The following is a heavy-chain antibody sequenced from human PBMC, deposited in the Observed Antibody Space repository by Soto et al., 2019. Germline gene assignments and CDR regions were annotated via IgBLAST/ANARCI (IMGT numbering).Heavy chain of an antibody. Sequence: GSLRLSCAASGFTFISYGTHWVRQAPGKGLEWVAVISYDGSNKYYADSVKGRFTISRDNSKNTLYLQMNSLRAEDTAVYYCAKDVAGVYSSGWYDYYYGMDVWGQGTTVTVSS. V-gene: IGHV3-30*18. J-gene: IGHJ6*02. D-gene: IGHD6-19*01. CDR1: GFTFISYG. CDR2: ISYDGSNK. CDR3: AKDVAGVYSSGWYDYYYGMDV.